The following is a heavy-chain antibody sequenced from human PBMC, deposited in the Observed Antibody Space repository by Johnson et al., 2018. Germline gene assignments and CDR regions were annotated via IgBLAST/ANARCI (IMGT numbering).Heavy chain of an antibody. CDR2: ISYDGSNK. Sequence: QVQLVQSGGGVVQPGRSLRLSCAASGFTFSSYGMHWVRQAPGKGLEWVAVISYDGSNKYYADSVKGRFIISRDNSKNTLYLQMNSLRAEDTAVYYCAKEGAVAGPDYYYYGMDVWGQGTTVTVSS. V-gene: IGHV3-30*18. J-gene: IGHJ6*02. CDR3: AKEGAVAGPDYYYYGMDV. CDR1: GFTFSSYG. D-gene: IGHD6-19*01.